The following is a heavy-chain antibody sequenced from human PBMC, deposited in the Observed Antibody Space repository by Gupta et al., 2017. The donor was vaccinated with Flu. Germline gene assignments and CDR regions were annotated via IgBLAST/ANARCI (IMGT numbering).Heavy chain of an antibody. J-gene: IGHJ6*02. CDR1: GFTFSDSY. V-gene: IGHV3-11*05. CDR3: ARVSAYYGMDV. CDR2: ISSSSSYT. Sequence: QVQLVESGGGLVKPGGSLRLSCAASGFTFSDSYMSWIRQAPGKGLEWVSYISSSSSYTNYADSVKGRFTISRDNAKNSLYLQMNSLRAEDTAVYYCARVSAYYGMDVWGQGTTVTVSS.